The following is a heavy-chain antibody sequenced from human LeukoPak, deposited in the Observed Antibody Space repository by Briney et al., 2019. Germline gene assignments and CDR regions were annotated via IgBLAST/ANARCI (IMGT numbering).Heavy chain of an antibody. V-gene: IGHV3-74*01. D-gene: IGHD3-10*02. CDR2: INSDGSST. Sequence: GGSLRLSCAASGFTFSSYWMHWVRQAPGKGLVCVSCINSDGSSTCYADSVKGRFTISRDNAKNSLYLQMNSLRAEDTAVYYCAELGITMIGGVWGKGTTVTISS. CDR1: GFTFSSYW. J-gene: IGHJ6*04. CDR3: AELGITMIGGV.